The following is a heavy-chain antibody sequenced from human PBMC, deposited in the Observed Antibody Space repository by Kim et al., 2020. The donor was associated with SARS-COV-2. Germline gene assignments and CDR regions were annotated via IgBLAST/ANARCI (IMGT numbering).Heavy chain of an antibody. CDR2: IYYSGST. J-gene: IGHJ4*02. CDR1: SDSISSYY. CDR3: TRSAGRGSWHQVDY. Sequence: SETLSLTCTVSSDSISSYYWSWIRQLPGKGLEWLGYIYYSGSTDYNPSLKSRVTISWDTSKNQVSLDVTSVSAADTAVYYCTRSAGRGSWHQVDYWGQG. D-gene: IGHD6-13*01. V-gene: IGHV4-59*01.